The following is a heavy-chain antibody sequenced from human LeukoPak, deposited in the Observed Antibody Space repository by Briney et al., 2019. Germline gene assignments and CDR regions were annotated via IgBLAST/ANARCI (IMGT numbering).Heavy chain of an antibody. CDR1: GGSISSYY. V-gene: IGHV4-4*07. Sequence: SEALSLTCTVSGGSISSYYWSWIRQPAGKGLEWIGRIYTSGSTNYNPSLKSRVTMSVDTSKNQFSLKLSSVTAADTAVYYCARDGPRSYYDSSGYYDLWGRGTLVTVSS. CDR2: IYTSGST. CDR3: ARDGPRSYYDSSGYYDL. J-gene: IGHJ2*01. D-gene: IGHD3-22*01.